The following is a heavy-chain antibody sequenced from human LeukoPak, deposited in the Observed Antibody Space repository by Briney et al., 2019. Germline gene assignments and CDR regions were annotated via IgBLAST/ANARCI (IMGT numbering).Heavy chain of an antibody. CDR3: ARGVWQLVHPVRSWFDP. D-gene: IGHD6-13*01. Sequence: SETLSLTCAVYGGSFSGYYWSWIHQPPGKGLEWIGEINHSGSTNYNPSLKSRVTISVDTSKNQFSLKLSSVTAADTAVYYCARGVWQLVHPVRSWFDPWGQGTLVTVSS. CDR1: GGSFSGYY. V-gene: IGHV4-34*01. CDR2: INHSGST. J-gene: IGHJ5*02.